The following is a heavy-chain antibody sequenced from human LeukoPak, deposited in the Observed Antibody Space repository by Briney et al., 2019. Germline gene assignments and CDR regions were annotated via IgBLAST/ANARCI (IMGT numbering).Heavy chain of an antibody. D-gene: IGHD3-22*01. Sequence: SVKVSCKASGGTFSSYAISWVRQAPGQGLEWMGRIIPIFGIANCAQKFQGRVTITADKSTSTAYMELSSLRSEDTAVYYCARYIFVGYYDSKGAFDIWGQGTMVTVSS. CDR2: IIPIFGIA. CDR1: GGTFSSYA. V-gene: IGHV1-69*04. CDR3: ARYIFVGYYDSKGAFDI. J-gene: IGHJ3*02.